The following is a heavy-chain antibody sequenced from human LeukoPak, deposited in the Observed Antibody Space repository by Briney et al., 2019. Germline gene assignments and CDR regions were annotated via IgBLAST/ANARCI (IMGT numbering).Heavy chain of an antibody. J-gene: IGHJ4*02. V-gene: IGHV1-2*02. Sequence: ASVKVSCKASGYTFTGYYMYWVRQAPGQGLEWMEWINPNSGGTNSAQKFQGRVTMTRDTSISPAYMELSRLRSDDTAVYYCARDGTAGVDYWGQGTLVTVSS. CDR2: INPNSGGT. CDR1: GYTFTGYY. CDR3: ARDGTAGVDY. D-gene: IGHD1/OR15-1a*01.